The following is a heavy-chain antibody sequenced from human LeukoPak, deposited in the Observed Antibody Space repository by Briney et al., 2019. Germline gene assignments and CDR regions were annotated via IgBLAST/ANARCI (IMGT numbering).Heavy chain of an antibody. CDR1: GGYISSYY. V-gene: IGHV4-59*01. D-gene: IGHD2-2*01. Sequence: PSETLSLTCTVSGGYISSYYWSWIRQPPAQGLEWIGYIFNSGSTNYNPSLKSRVTISVDTSKNQFSLKLSSVTAADTAVYFCALGDCSSTSCYVFDYWGQGTLVTVSS. J-gene: IGHJ4*02. CDR2: IFNSGST. CDR3: ALGDCSSTSCYVFDY.